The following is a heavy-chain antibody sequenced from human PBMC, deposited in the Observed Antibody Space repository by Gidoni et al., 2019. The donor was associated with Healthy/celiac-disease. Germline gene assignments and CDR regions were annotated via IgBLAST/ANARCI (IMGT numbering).Heavy chain of an antibody. V-gene: IGHV3-11*06. CDR1: GSTFCDYY. D-gene: IGHD3-22*01. CDR3: ARGGENYYDSSGYYHSRRGAFDI. J-gene: IGHJ3*02. Sequence: QVQLVESGGGLVQPGGSLRLSRAASGSTFCDYYLCWHRPAPGKGLEWVSYISSSSSYTNYADSVKGRFTISRDNAKNSLYLQMNSLRAEDTAVYYCARGGENYYDSSGYYHSRRGAFDIWGQGTMVTVSS. CDR2: ISSSSSYT.